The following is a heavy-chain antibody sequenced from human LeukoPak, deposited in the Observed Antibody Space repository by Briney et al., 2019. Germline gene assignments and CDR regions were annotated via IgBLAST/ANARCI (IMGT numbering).Heavy chain of an antibody. CDR2: INPSGGST. CDR3: ARVSRDGYYLFDY. V-gene: IGHV1-46*01. CDR1: GYIIATYY. D-gene: IGHD5-24*01. J-gene: IGHJ4*02. Sequence: GASVTVSCKASGYIIATYYIDWVRQAPGQGLKWMGRINPSGGSTNYARQFQDRVTMTSDTSTTTVYMELSSLRSEDTAVYFCARVSRDGYYLFDYWGQGTLVTVSS.